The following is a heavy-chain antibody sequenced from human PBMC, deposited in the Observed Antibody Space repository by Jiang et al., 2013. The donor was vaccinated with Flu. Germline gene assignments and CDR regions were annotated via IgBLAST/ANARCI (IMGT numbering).Heavy chain of an antibody. CDR1: GYTFTDYY. CDR2: INPNTGGT. J-gene: IGHJ6*02. Sequence: SGAEVKKPGASVKVSCKASGYTFTDYYMHWVRQAPGQGLEWMGWINPNTGGTSYAQKFQGRVTLTRDTSISTFYMDLSRLRSDDTAMYYCARDMQHEYGSGTDYGMDVWGQGTTVTVSS. V-gene: IGHV1-2*02. D-gene: IGHD3-10*01. CDR3: ARDMQHEYGSGTDYGMDV.